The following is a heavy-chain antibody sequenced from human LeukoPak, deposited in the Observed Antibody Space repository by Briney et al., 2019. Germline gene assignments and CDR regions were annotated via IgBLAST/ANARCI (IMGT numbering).Heavy chain of an antibody. CDR3: AKVSSEDSSGSTRHFDY. CDR2: ISYDGSNK. D-gene: IGHD3-22*01. V-gene: IGHV3-30*18. CDR1: GFTFSSYG. Sequence: GRSLRLSCAASGFTFSSYGMHWVRQALGKGLEWVAVISYDGSNKYYADSVKGRFTISRDNSKNTLYLQMNSLRAEDTAVYYCAKVSSEDSSGSTRHFDYWGQGTLVTVSS. J-gene: IGHJ4*02.